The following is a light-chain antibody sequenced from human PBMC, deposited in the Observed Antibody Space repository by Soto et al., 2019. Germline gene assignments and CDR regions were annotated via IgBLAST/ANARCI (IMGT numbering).Light chain of an antibody. CDR1: QSVSKY. J-gene: IGKJ1*01. Sequence: DIQMTQSPSSLSASVGDRVTITCRASQSVSKYLNWYQQKPGKAPKLLIYAASSLQSGVPSRFSGGGSRTYFTHTITRLQPEDFASNYCQQSYTTTGTFGQGTMVEIK. V-gene: IGKV1-39*01. CDR2: AAS. CDR3: QQSYTTTGT.